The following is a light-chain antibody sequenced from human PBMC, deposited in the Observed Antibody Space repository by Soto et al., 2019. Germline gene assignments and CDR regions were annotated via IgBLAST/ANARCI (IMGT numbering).Light chain of an antibody. CDR3: SSYTSSSTRV. Sequence: QSVLTQPASVSESPGQSITISCTGSSSDVGGYKYVSWYQQHPGKAPKLLIYDVTNRPSGVSNRFSGSKSGYTASLTISGLQAEDEADYYCSSYTSSSTRVFGTGTKVTVL. CDR2: DVT. J-gene: IGLJ1*01. CDR1: SSDVGGYKY. V-gene: IGLV2-14*01.